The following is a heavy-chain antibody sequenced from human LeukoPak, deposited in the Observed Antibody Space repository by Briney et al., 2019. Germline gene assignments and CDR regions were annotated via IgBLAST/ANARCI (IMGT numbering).Heavy chain of an antibody. Sequence: GASVKVSCKASGYTFTSYGISWVRQAPGQGLEWMGWISAYNGNTNYAQKLQGRVTMTTDTSTSTAYMELRSLRSDDTAVYYCARVPHRGYSYGYFDYWGQGTLVTVSS. CDR1: GYTFTSYG. CDR3: ARVPHRGYSYGYFDY. D-gene: IGHD5-18*01. J-gene: IGHJ4*02. CDR2: ISAYNGNT. V-gene: IGHV1-18*01.